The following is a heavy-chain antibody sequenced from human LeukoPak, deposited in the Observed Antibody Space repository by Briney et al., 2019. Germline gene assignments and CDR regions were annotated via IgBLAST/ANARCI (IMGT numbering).Heavy chain of an antibody. D-gene: IGHD1-7*01. CDR2: ISSSSSYI. J-gene: IGHJ3*01. Sequence: PGGSLRLSCAASGFTFSSYSMNWVRQAPGKGLEWVSSISSSSSYIYYADSVKGRFTISRDNAKNSLYLQMNSLRAEDTAAYYCARAPITGTTGGSWGQGTMVTVSS. CDR1: GFTFSSYS. V-gene: IGHV3-21*01. CDR3: ARAPITGTTGGS.